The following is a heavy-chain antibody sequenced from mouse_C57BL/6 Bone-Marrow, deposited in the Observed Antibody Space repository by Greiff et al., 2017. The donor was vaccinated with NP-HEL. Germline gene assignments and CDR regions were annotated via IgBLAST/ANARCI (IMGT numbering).Heavy chain of an antibody. Sequence: VQLQQSGPVLVKPGASVKMSCKASGYTFTDYYMNWVKQSHGKSLEWIGVINPYNGGTSYNQKFKGKATLTVDNTSSTAYMELNSLTSEDSAVYYCARKGGGYSSAWFAYWGQGTLVTVSA. J-gene: IGHJ3*01. CDR2: INPYNGGT. CDR3: ARKGGGYSSAWFAY. V-gene: IGHV1-19*01. D-gene: IGHD2-3*01. CDR1: GYTFTDYY.